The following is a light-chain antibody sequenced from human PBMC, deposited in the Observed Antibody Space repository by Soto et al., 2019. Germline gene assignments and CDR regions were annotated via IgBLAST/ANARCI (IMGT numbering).Light chain of an antibody. CDR1: QSVSSN. CDR3: QQYNDWPRT. CDR2: GAS. J-gene: IGKJ1*01. V-gene: IGKV3-15*01. Sequence: EILMTQSPVTLSVSPGERATLSCRASQSVSSNLAGYQQKPGQAPRLLISGASTSATGIPGRFSGSGYGTEFTRVISGLQSEDFVVYYCQQYNDWPRTFGQGTRVELK.